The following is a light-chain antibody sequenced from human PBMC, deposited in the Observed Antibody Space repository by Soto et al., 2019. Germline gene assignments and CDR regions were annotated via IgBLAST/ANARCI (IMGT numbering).Light chain of an antibody. V-gene: IGKV3-15*01. CDR1: ESVSSN. CDR3: QQYKNWPPLT. J-gene: IGKJ4*01. Sequence: EIVMTQSPATLSVSPGERATLSCRASESVSSNLAWYQQKPGQAPRLLIYGAFTRATGIPARFSGSGSGTEVTLTISSLQSEDFAIYYCQQYKNWPPLTFGGGTKVAIK. CDR2: GAF.